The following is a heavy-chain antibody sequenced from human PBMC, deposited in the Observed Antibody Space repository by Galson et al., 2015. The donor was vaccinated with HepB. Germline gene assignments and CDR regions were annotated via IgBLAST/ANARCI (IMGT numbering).Heavy chain of an antibody. V-gene: IGHV4-34*01. CDR1: GGSFSGYY. CDR2: INHSGST. Sequence: TLSLTCAVYGGSFSGYYWSWIRQPPGKGLEWIGEINHSGSTNYNPSLKSRVTISVDTSKNQFSLKLSSVTAADTAVYYCARSLLLTGPDCWGQGTLVTVSS. D-gene: IGHD3-3*01. CDR3: ARSLLLTGPDC. J-gene: IGHJ4*02.